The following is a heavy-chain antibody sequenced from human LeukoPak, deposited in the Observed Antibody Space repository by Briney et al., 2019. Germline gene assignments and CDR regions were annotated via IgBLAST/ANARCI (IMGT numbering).Heavy chain of an antibody. V-gene: IGHV1-8*01. J-gene: IGHJ4*02. CDR1: GYTFTSYD. D-gene: IGHD3-3*01. Sequence: ASVEVSCKASGYTFTSYDINWVRQATGQGLEWMGWMNPNSGNTGYAQKFQGRVTMTRNTSISTAYMELSSLRSEDTAVYYCARGNPSIGRFLEWLPNPDYWGQGTLVTVSS. CDR2: MNPNSGNT. CDR3: ARGNPSIGRFLEWLPNPDY.